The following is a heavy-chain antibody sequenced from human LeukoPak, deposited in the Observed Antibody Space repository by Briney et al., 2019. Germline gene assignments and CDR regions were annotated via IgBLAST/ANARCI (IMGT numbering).Heavy chain of an antibody. CDR2: ISSSGDTT. CDR3: AKTWCSGGSCYFDY. J-gene: IGHJ4*02. V-gene: IGHV3-23*01. CDR1: GFTFSSYQ. D-gene: IGHD2-15*01. Sequence: GGSLRLSCEASGFTFSSYQMNWVRQAPGKGLEWIAYISSSGDTTYYADSVKGRFTISRDNSKNTLYLQMNSLRAEDTAVYYCAKTWCSGGSCYFDYWGQGTLVTVSS.